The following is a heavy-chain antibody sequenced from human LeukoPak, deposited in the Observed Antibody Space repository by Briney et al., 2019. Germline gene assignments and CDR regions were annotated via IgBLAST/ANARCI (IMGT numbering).Heavy chain of an antibody. CDR3: ASLNGGN. CDR2: INYSGST. J-gene: IGHJ4*02. D-gene: IGHD3-16*01. CDR1: GGSISTYY. Sequence: NPSETLSLTCAVSGGSISTYYWSWIRQPPGKGLEWIGYINYSGSTNYNPSLKSRVSISVDTSKNQFSLKLSSVTAADTAVYYCASLNGGNWGQGTLVTFSS. V-gene: IGHV4-59*08.